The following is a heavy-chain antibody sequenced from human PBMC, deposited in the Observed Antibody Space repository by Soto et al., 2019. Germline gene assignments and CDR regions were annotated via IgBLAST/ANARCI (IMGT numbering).Heavy chain of an antibody. CDR1: GFTFSDYA. CDR3: AKDAVSRDGVWLAHV. CDR2: LYGSGRGI. V-gene: IGHV3-23*01. J-gene: IGHJ4*02. D-gene: IGHD5-12*01. Sequence: PGGSLRLSCAASGFTFSDYAMIWIRQVPGKGLQWVSGLYGSGRGIHYAESVKGRSTISRDNSAYAVYLQMNNLRVEDSAIYYCAKDAVSRDGVWLAHVWGQGTVVTVSS.